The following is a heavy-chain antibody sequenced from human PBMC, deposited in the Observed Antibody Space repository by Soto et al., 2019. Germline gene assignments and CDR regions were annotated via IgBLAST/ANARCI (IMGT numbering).Heavy chain of an antibody. V-gene: IGHV4-34*01. D-gene: IGHD3-3*01. J-gene: IGHJ3*02. CDR1: GGSFNGYY. CDR2: NNQRXTT. CDR3: AGVQGGGVFDI. Sequence: XXTLSLTCAVYGGSFNGYYWSWIRQPPGKGREGMGXNNQRXTTTYTTPHKXXVTISEDXXKNKFSLKLSSVTAAETAVYYCAGVQGGGVFDIWGQGTMVTVSS.